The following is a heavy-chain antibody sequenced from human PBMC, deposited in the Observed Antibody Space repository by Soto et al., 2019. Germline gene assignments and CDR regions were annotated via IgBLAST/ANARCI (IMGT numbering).Heavy chain of an antibody. D-gene: IGHD5-12*01. J-gene: IGHJ4*02. Sequence: EVQLAESGGGLVQPGGSLRLACAASGFTFSDHYMDWVRQAPGKGLEWVGRSRDKVHSHTTEYAESVKGSFTISRGDSENPLYLQMNSLKTTATAVYYCARGVVSTGYFDYWGQGTLVTVSS. CDR1: GFTFSDHY. V-gene: IGHV3-72*01. CDR3: ARGVVSTGYFDY. CDR2: SRDKVHSHTT.